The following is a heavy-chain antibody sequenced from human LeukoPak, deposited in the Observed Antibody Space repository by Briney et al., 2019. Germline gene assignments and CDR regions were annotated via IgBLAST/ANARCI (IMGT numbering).Heavy chain of an antibody. J-gene: IGHJ4*02. CDR1: GGSFSGYY. D-gene: IGHD1-14*01. CDR2: INHSGST. Sequence: PSETLSLTCAVYGGSFSGYYWSWIRQPPGKGLEWIGEINHSGSTNYNPSLKSRVTISVDTSKNQFSLKLSSVTAADTAVYYCARAQAETDYFDYWGQGTLVTVSS. V-gene: IGHV4-34*01. CDR3: ARAQAETDYFDY.